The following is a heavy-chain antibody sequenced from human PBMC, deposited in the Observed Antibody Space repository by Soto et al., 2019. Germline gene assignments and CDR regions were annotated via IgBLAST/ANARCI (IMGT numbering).Heavy chain of an antibody. CDR2: IKQDGSEK. V-gene: IGHV3-7*05. D-gene: IGHD3-22*01. CDR1: GFTFSSYW. CDR3: ASHYYDSSGYPAWY. J-gene: IGHJ4*02. Sequence: GGSLRLSCAASGFTFSSYWMSWVRQAPGKGLEWVANIKQDGSEKYYVDSVKGRFTISRDNAKNSLYLQMNSLRAEDTAVYYCASHYYDSSGYPAWYWGQGTLVTVSS.